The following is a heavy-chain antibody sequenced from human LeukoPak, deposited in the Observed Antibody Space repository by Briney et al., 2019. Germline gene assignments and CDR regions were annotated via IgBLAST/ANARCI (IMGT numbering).Heavy chain of an antibody. CDR3: AKTPFDWLLYGWFDP. CDR2: ISGSGGST. J-gene: IGHJ5*02. CDR1: GFTFSSYA. Sequence: GGSPRLSCAASGFTFSSYAMSWVRQAPGKGLEWVSAISGSGGSTYYADSVKGRFTISRDNSKNTLYLQMNSLRAEDTAVYYCAKTPFDWLLYGWFDPWGQGTLVTVSS. V-gene: IGHV3-23*01. D-gene: IGHD3-9*01.